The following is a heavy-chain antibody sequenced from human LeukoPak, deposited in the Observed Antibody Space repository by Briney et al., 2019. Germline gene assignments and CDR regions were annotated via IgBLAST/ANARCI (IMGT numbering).Heavy chain of an antibody. J-gene: IGHJ5*02. Sequence: SRVTISVDTSKNQFSLKLSSVTAADTAVYYCARVRCSSTSCYGWFDPWGQGTLVTVSS. V-gene: IGHV4-34*01. CDR3: ARVRCSSTSCYGWFDP. D-gene: IGHD2-2*01.